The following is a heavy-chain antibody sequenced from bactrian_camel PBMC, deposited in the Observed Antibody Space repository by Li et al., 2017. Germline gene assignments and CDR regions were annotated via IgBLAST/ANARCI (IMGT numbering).Heavy chain of an antibody. V-gene: IGHV3S40*01. J-gene: IGHJ4*01. CDR1: GFTFSTYD. CDR2: SVSSGSTT. D-gene: IGHD1*01. CDR3: VALAWGFNY. Sequence: QLVESGGGLVQPGGSLKLSCAASGFTFSTYDMMWVRQAPGKGFEWVSSVSSGSTTYYADSVKGRFTISKGNTMNTAYLQMDSLKSEDTAQYYCVALAWGFNYWGQGTQVTVS.